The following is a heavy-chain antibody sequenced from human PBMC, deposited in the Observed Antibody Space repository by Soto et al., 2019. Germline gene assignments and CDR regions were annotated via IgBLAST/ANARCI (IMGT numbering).Heavy chain of an antibody. V-gene: IGHV3-30*18. Sequence: GGSLRLSCAASGFTFSSYGMHWVRQAPGKGLEWVAVISYDGSNKYYADSVKGRFTISRDNSKNTLYLQMNSLRAEDTAVYYCAKDRGSSLRWYFDLWGRGTPVTVSS. CDR1: GFTFSSYG. CDR3: AKDRGSSLRWYFDL. D-gene: IGHD6-6*01. J-gene: IGHJ2*01. CDR2: ISYDGSNK.